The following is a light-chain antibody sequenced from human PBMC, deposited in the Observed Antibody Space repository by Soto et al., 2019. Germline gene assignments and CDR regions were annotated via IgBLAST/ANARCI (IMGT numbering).Light chain of an antibody. CDR1: QTIDSW. CDR3: QQYESYPWT. V-gene: IGKV1-5*03. Sequence: DIQMTQSPSTLSASVGDRVTITCRASQTIDSWLAWYQQKPGKAPNLLIPEASTLESGVPSRFSGSESGTEFILSISGLQPDDFASYYCQQYESYPWTFGQGTKVEIK. CDR2: EAS. J-gene: IGKJ1*01.